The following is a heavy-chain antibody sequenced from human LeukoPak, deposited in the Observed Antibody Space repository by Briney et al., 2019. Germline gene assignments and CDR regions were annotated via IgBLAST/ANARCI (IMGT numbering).Heavy chain of an antibody. CDR3: ARSAGAYDSFDY. V-gene: IGHV4-59*01. CDR2: IYYPGGT. J-gene: IGHJ4*02. CDR1: GDSIRSYF. D-gene: IGHD5-12*01. Sequence: SETLSLTCTVSGDSIRSYFWSWIRQPPGKGLEWIGYIYYPGGTNYNPSLKSRVTISVDTSKNQFSLKLSSVTAADTAVYYCARSAGAYDSFDYWGQGTLVTVSS.